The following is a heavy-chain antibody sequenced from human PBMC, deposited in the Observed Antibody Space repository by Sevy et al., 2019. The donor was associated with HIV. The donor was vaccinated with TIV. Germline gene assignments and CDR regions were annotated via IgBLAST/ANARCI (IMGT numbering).Heavy chain of an antibody. CDR2: IYYSGGT. Sequence: SETLSLTCTVSGGSISNYFWSWIRQPPGKGLEWIGYIYYSGGTNSNPSLKSRITKSVKTSKNQFSLKLSSVTAADTAVYYCARESIGAVGDFDYWGQGTLVTVSS. CDR3: ARESIGAVGDFDY. J-gene: IGHJ4*02. V-gene: IGHV4-59*01. D-gene: IGHD6-13*01. CDR1: GGSISNYF.